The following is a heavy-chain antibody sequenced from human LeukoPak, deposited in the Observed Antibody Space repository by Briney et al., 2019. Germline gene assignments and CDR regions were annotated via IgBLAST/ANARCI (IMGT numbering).Heavy chain of an antibody. J-gene: IGHJ4*02. D-gene: IGHD2-15*01. CDR3: ARDMDTGYCSGGSCYLFDY. V-gene: IGHV3-7*01. Sequence: PGGSLRLSCAASGFTFSSYWMSWVRQAPGQGLEWVANIKQDGSEKYYVDSVKGRFTISRDNAKNSLYLQMNSLRAEDTAVYYCARDMDTGYCSGGSCYLFDYWGQGTLVTVSS. CDR2: IKQDGSEK. CDR1: GFTFSSYW.